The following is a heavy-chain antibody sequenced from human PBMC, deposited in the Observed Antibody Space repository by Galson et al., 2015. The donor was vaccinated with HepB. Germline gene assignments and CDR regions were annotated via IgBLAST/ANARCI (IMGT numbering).Heavy chain of an antibody. J-gene: IGHJ4*02. V-gene: IGHV3-23*01. CDR3: AGGSRSGWYVFDY. Sequence: SLRLSCAASGFTFSSYAMSWVRQAPGKGLEWVSAISGSGGSTYYADSVKGRFTISRDNSKNTLYLQMNSLRAEDTAVYYCAGGSRSGWYVFDYWGQGTLVTVSS. CDR1: GFTFSSYA. D-gene: IGHD6-19*01. CDR2: ISGSGGST.